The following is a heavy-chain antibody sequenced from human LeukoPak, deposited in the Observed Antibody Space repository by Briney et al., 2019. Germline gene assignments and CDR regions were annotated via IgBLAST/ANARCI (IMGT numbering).Heavy chain of an antibody. J-gene: IGHJ4*02. Sequence: GGSLRLTCAASGFTFSSYWMTWVRQGPGKGLEWVANIKPDGSLIYYVDSVKGRFTISRDNAKNSLYLQMNSLRAEDTAVYYCAKWELYSGFYYIDYWGQGTLATVSS. CDR2: IKPDGSLI. D-gene: IGHD1-26*01. CDR3: AKWELYSGFYYIDY. V-gene: IGHV3-7*01. CDR1: GFTFSSYW.